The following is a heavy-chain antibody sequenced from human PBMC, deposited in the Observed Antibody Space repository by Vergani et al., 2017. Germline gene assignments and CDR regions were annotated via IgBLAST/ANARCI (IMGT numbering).Heavy chain of an antibody. Sequence: QVQLVQSGAEVKKPGASVKVSCKASGYTFTSYGISWVRQAPGQGLEWMGGIIPIFGTANYAQKFQGRVTITADESTSTAYMELSSLKSEDTAVYYCARAAGSGGYRYYFDYWGQGTLVTVSS. CDR1: GYTFTSYG. D-gene: IGHD1-26*01. V-gene: IGHV1-69*13. CDR3: ARAAGSGGYRYYFDY. J-gene: IGHJ4*02. CDR2: IIPIFGTA.